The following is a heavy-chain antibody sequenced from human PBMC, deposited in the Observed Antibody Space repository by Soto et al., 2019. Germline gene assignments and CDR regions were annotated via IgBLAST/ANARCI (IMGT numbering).Heavy chain of an antibody. J-gene: IGHJ3*02. CDR1: GGSISSYY. V-gene: IGHV4-4*07. CDR2: IYTSGST. CDR3: ARGSGYYYDSSGYRDAFDI. Sequence: SETLSLTCTVSGGSISSYYWSWIRQPAGKGLEWIGRIYTSGSTNYNPSLKSRVTMSVDTSKNQFSLKLSSVTAADTAVYYCARGSGYYYDSSGYRDAFDIWGQGTMVTVSS. D-gene: IGHD3-22*01.